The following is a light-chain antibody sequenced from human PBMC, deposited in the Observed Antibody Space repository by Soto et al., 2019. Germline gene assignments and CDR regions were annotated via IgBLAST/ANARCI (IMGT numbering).Light chain of an antibody. CDR3: QQYDSSVP. Sequence: EIVLTQSPGSLSLSPGERATLSCRASQSVDSRFFAWYQQRPGQAPRLLIYGASRRATGIPDRFTGSGSGTDFTLTVSGLEPEDFALYYCQQYDSSVPFGLGTKVEIK. V-gene: IGKV3-20*01. CDR1: QSVDSRF. J-gene: IGKJ1*01. CDR2: GAS.